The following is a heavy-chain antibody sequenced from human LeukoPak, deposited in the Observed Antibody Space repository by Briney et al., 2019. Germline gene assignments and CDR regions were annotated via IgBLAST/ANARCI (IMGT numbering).Heavy chain of an antibody. CDR3: ARGGSPVYSSSWYLETFGWFDP. V-gene: IGHV1-46*01. D-gene: IGHD6-13*01. Sequence: ASVKVSCKASGYTFTSYYMHWVRQAPGQGLEWMGIINPSGGSTSYAQKFQGRVTMTRDTSTSTVYMELSSLRSEDTAVYYCARGGSPVYSSSWYLETFGWFDPWGQGTLVTVSS. CDR2: INPSGGST. CDR1: GYTFTSYY. J-gene: IGHJ5*02.